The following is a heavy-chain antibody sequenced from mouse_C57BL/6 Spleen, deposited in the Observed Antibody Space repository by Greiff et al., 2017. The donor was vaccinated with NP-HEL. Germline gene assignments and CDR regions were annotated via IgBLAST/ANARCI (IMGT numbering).Heavy chain of an antibody. D-gene: IGHD1-1*01. CDR1: GFSLTSYG. CDR2: IWRGGST. CDR3: AKTSPITTVVATRYFDV. J-gene: IGHJ1*03. V-gene: IGHV2-5*01. Sequence: QIQLQQSGPGLVQPSQSLSITCTVSGFSLTSYGVHWVRQSPGKGLEWLGVIWRGGSTDYNVAFMSRLSITKDNSKSQVFFKMNSLQADDTAIYYCAKTSPITTVVATRYFDVWGTGTTVTVSS.